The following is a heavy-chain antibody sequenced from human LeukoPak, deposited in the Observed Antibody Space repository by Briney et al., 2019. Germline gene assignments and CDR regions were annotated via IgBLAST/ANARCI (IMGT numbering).Heavy chain of an antibody. J-gene: IGHJ4*02. CDR1: GFIFSNYA. Sequence: GGSLRLSCIGSGFIFSNYAMSWVRQAPGRGLQWVSSISGSDGSTYHADSVKGRFSISRDNPKNTLYLRMNSLRAEDTAVYYCANVVRYQLLVYWGQGTLVTVSS. CDR2: ISGSDGST. V-gene: IGHV3-23*01. D-gene: IGHD2-2*01. CDR3: ANVVRYQLLVY.